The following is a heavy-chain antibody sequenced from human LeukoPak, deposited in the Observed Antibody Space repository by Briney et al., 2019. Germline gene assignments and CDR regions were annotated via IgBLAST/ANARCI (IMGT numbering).Heavy chain of an antibody. Sequence: SETLSLTCTVSGGSISTYYWNWIRQSLGKGLEWIGYIYHSGSTNYNPSLQSRVTISVDTSKNQFSLNLNSVTAADTAVYYCARGGAARLHFQNWGQGILVTASS. CDR2: IYHSGST. CDR3: ARGGAARLHFQN. D-gene: IGHD6-6*01. V-gene: IGHV4-59*01. J-gene: IGHJ1*01. CDR1: GGSISTYY.